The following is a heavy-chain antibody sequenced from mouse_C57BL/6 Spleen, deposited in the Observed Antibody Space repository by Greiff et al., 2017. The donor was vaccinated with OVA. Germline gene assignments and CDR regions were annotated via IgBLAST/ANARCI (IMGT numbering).Heavy chain of an antibody. D-gene: IGHD2-3*01. V-gene: IGHV5-16*01. Sequence: DVQLVESEGGLVPPASSIKLSCTASGFTFSDYYMAWVRQVPEKGLEWVANINYDGSSTYYLDSLKSRFIISRDNAKNILYLQMSSLKSEDTATYYCARERGIYDGYFAMDYWGQGTSVTVSS. CDR3: ARERGIYDGYFAMDY. CDR1: GFTFSDYY. J-gene: IGHJ4*01. CDR2: INYDGSST.